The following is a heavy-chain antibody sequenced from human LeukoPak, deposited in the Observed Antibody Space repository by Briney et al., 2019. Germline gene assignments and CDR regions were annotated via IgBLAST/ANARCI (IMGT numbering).Heavy chain of an antibody. J-gene: IGHJ4*02. CDR2: INAGNGNT. Sequence: GASVKVSCKASGYTFTSYAMHWVRQAPGQRLEWMGWINAGNGNTKYSQKFQGRVTITRDTSASTAYMELSSLRSEDTAVYYCATPLRYFVPFDYWGQGTXVTVSS. CDR3: ATPLRYFVPFDY. CDR1: GYTFTSYA. D-gene: IGHD3-9*01. V-gene: IGHV1-3*01.